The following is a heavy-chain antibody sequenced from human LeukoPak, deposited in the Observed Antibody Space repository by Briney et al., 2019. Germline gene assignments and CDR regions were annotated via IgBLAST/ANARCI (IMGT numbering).Heavy chain of an antibody. CDR3: ASCYCDSSGYQGAFDI. CDR1: GYTFTSYY. Sequence: ASVKVSCKASGYTFTSYYMHWVRQAPGQGLEWMGIINPSGGSTSYAQKFQGRVTMTRDTSTSTVYMELSSLRSEDTAVYYCASCYCDSSGYQGAFDIWGQGTMVTVSS. V-gene: IGHV1-46*01. J-gene: IGHJ3*02. D-gene: IGHD3-22*01. CDR2: INPSGGST.